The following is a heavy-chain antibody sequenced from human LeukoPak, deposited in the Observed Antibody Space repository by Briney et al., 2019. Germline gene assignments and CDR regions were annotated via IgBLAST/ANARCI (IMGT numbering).Heavy chain of an antibody. CDR1: RYTFTSYD. J-gene: IGHJ5*02. CDR3: ARRGRGGNWFDP. CDR2: MNPNSGNT. Sequence: ASVKVSCKASRYTFTSYDINWVRQATGQGLEWMGWMNPNSGNTGYAQKFQGRVTMTRNTSISTAYMELSSLRSEDTAVYYCARRGRGGNWFDPWGQGTLVTVSS. D-gene: IGHD2-15*01. V-gene: IGHV1-8*01.